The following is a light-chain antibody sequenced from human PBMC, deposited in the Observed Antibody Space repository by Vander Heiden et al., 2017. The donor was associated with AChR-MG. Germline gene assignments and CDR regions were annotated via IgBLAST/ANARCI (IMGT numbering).Light chain of an antibody. CDR1: QDIRNA. Sequence: DIHMTQRPFSLPASLGDRVSLTCRASQDIRNALAWYQQKPGKAPALLLYATSRLQSGVPSRFSGGGSGTDFTLTISSLQPEDFATYVCQQYYVTPPTFGQGTKL. J-gene: IGKJ1*01. V-gene: IGKV1-NL1*01. CDR2: ATS. CDR3: QQYYVTPPT.